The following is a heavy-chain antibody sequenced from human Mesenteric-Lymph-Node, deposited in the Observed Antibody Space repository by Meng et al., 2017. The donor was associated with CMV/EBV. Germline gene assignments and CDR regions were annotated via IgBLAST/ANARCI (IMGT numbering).Heavy chain of an antibody. D-gene: IGHD4-17*01. CDR1: GFIFSRYE. V-gene: IGHV3-48*03. J-gene: IGHJ3*01. Sequence: GESLKISCAASGFIFSRYEMNWVRQAPGKGLEWVSYISDSGRTRYYADSVKGRSTISRDNAKSSLYLQLDNLRGEDTAVYYCARPTTVTPSDPFDLWGQGTMVTVSS. CDR2: ISDSGRTR. CDR3: ARPTTVTPSDPFDL.